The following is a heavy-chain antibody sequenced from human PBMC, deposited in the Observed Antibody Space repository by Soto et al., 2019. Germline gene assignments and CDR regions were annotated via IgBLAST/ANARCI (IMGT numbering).Heavy chain of an antibody. J-gene: IGHJ4*02. V-gene: IGHV5-51*01. CDR1: GCSFW. Sequence: PGESLQISCQASGCSFWIGWVRQKPGKGPEWMGIIFPADSDTKYSPSFQGQVTISVDQSITTAYLQWSRLKASDTAVYYCAAYNGIYVDYWGQGTLLTVSS. CDR3: AAYNGIYVDY. CDR2: IFPADSDT. D-gene: IGHD1-26*01.